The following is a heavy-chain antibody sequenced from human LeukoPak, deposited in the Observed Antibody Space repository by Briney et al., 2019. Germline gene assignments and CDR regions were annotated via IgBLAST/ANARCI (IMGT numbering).Heavy chain of an antibody. Sequence: GGSLRLSCAASGFTISSYARSWVRQAPGKGLEWVSAISGSGGSTYYADSVKGRFTISRDNSKNTLYLQMNSLRAEHTAVYYCANFVEDAFDIWGQGTMVTVSS. V-gene: IGHV3-23*01. CDR2: ISGSGGST. J-gene: IGHJ3*02. CDR1: GFTISSYA. D-gene: IGHD3-3*01. CDR3: ANFVEDAFDI.